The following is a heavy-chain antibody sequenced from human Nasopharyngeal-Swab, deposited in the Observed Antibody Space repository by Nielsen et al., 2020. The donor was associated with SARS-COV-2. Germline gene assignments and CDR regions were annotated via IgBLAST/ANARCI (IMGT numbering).Heavy chain of an antibody. D-gene: IGHD6-6*01. CDR3: ASGGLVRNYYYYYMDV. CDR1: GCTFSSYA. J-gene: IGHJ6*03. V-gene: IGHV1-69*13. CDR2: IIPIFGTA. Sequence: SVKVSCKASGCTFSSYAISWVRQAPGQGLEWMGGIIPIFGTANYAQKFQGRVTITADESTSTAYMELSSLRSEDTAVYYCASGGLVRNYYYYYMDVWGKGTTVTVSS.